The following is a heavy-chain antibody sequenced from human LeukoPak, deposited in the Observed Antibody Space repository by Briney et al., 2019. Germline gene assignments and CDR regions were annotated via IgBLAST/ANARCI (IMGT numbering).Heavy chain of an antibody. CDR1: GYSFTSYW. CDR2: IYPGDSDT. V-gene: IGHV5-51*01. CDR3: ARQALPPDYDFWSGYYCDY. Sequence: GESLKISCKGSGYSFTSYWIGWVRQMPGKGLEWMGIIYPGDSDTRYSPSFQGQVNISADKSISTAYLQWSSLKASDTAMYYCARQALPPDYDFWSGYYCDYWGQGTLVTVSS. D-gene: IGHD3-3*01. J-gene: IGHJ4*02.